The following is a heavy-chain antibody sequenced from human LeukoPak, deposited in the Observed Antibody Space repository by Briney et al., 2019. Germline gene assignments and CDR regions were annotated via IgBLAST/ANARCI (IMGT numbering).Heavy chain of an antibody. V-gene: IGHV3-30*02. J-gene: IGHJ4*02. CDR2: IRYDGSNK. CDR3: AKGYDFWSRGDY. Sequence: AGGSLRLSCAASGFTFSSYGMHWVRQAPGKGLEWVAFIRYDGSNKYYADSVKGRFTISRDNSKNTLYPQMNSLRAEDTAVYYCAKGYDFWSRGDYWGQGTLVTVSS. CDR1: GFTFSSYG. D-gene: IGHD3-3*01.